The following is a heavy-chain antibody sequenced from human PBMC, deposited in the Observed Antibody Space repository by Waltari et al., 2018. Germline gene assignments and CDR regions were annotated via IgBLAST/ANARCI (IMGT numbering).Heavy chain of an antibody. V-gene: IGHV4-39*07. Sequence: QLQLQESGPGLVKPSETLSLTCTVSGGSISSSSYYWGWIRQPPGKGLEWIGSIYYSGSTCSTPSPKSRFTISVDTSKNQCSLKLSSVTAADTAVYYCARLGYCSGGSCYSGGFDYWGQGTLVTVSS. D-gene: IGHD2-15*01. CDR1: GGSISSSSYY. CDR2: IYYSGST. CDR3: ARLGYCSGGSCYSGGFDY. J-gene: IGHJ4*02.